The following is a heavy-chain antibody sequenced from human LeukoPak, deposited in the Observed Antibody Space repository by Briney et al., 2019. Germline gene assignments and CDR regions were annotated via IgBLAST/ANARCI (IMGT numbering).Heavy chain of an antibody. V-gene: IGHV3-23*01. Sequence: PGGSLRLSCAASGFIFSSYAMSWVRQAPGKGLEWVSGISGSGGNAYSADSVKGRFTTSRDNSKNTLNLQMNSLRVEDTAVYFCARRLAAGDLASFDIWGQGTMVTVSS. J-gene: IGHJ3*02. CDR1: GFIFSSYA. D-gene: IGHD6-13*01. CDR3: ARRLAAGDLASFDI. CDR2: ISGSGGNA.